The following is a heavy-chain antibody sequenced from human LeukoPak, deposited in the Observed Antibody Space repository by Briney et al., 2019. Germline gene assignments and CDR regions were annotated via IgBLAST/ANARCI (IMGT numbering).Heavy chain of an antibody. CDR2: INQDGSGK. D-gene: IGHD2-2*01. CDR3: ASICSSSRCYHYFDD. Sequence: GGSLRLSCATSGFTFSSYWMTWVRQGPGKGLEWVATINQDGSGKYYVDSVKGRFTISRDNAKNSLYLQMNSLRAEDTAVYYCASICSSSRCYHYFDDWGQGTLVTVSS. V-gene: IGHV3-7*02. CDR1: GFTFSSYW. J-gene: IGHJ4*02.